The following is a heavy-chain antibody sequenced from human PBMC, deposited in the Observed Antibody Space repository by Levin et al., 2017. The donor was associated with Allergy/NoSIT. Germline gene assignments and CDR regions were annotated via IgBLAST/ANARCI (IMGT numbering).Heavy chain of an antibody. J-gene: IGHJ4*02. Sequence: SQTLSLTCTVSGGSISSSYWSWIRQPPGKGLEWIGYIYYSGSTNYNPSLKSRVTISVDTSKNQFSLKLSSVTAADTAVYYCARGRTTAYSSSWYPPFDYWGQGTLVTVSS. CDR2: IYYSGST. V-gene: IGHV4-59*01. CDR3: ARGRTTAYSSSWYPPFDY. D-gene: IGHD6-13*01. CDR1: GGSISSSY.